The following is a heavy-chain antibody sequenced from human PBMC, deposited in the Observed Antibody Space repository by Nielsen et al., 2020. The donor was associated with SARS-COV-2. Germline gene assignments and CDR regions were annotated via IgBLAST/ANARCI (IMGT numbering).Heavy chain of an antibody. CDR1: GYTFTSYA. Sequence: ASVKVSCKASGYTFTSYAMHWVRQAPGQRLEWMGWISAYNGNTNYAQKLQGRVTMTTDTSTSTAYMELRSLRSDDTAVYYCARDSQWEPLDYWGQGTLVTVSS. CDR3: ARDSQWEPLDY. D-gene: IGHD1-26*01. V-gene: IGHV1-18*01. J-gene: IGHJ4*02. CDR2: ISAYNGNT.